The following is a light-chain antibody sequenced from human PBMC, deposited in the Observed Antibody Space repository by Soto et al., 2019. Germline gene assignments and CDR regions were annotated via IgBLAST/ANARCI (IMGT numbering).Light chain of an antibody. Sequence: QSALTQPASVSGSPGQSITFSCTGTSSDIGVYNYVPWYQQHPGKAPKLMIYEVNNRPSGVSNRFSGSKSGNTASLTISGLQAEDEADYFCSSYSISTAYLFGTGTKVTVL. V-gene: IGLV2-14*01. CDR3: SSYSISTAYL. CDR1: SSDIGVYNY. CDR2: EVN. J-gene: IGLJ1*01.